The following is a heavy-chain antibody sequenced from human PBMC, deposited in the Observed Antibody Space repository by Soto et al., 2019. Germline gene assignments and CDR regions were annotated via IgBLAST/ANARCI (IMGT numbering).Heavy chain of an antibody. Sequence: EVQLVESGEAFVQPGGSLRLSCAASGFAFSTFSMNWVRQAPGKGLEWISYISSGGTTSHYADSVRGRFTISRDNAKNSLSPQMNSLRAEDTAVYYCAGDPSVTFGGVNFDYWGQGALVTVSS. CDR3: AGDPSVTFGGVNFDY. CDR2: ISSGGTTS. V-gene: IGHV3-48*01. D-gene: IGHD3-16*01. J-gene: IGHJ4*02. CDR1: GFAFSTFS.